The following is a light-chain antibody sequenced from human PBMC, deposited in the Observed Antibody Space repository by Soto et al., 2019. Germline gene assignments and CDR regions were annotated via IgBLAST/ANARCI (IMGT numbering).Light chain of an antibody. V-gene: IGLV1-44*01. J-gene: IGLJ3*02. CDR1: SSNIGSNT. CDR3: AAWDDSLNGVV. CDR2: TNN. Sequence: QSVLTQPPSASGTPGQRVTISCSGSSSNIGSNTVNWYQQLPGTAPKLLMYTNNQRPSGVPDRFSGSKSGTSASLAINGLQSEDEADYYCAAWDDSLNGVVFGGGTKLTVL.